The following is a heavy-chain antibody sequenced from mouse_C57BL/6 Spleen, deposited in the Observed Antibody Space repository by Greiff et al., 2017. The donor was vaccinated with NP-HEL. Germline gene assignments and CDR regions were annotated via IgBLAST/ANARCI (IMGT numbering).Heavy chain of an antibody. Sequence: ESGPGLVKPSQSLSLTCSVTGYSITSGYYWNWIRQFPGNKLEWMGYISYDGSNNYNPSLQNRISITRNTSKNQFFLKLNSVTTEDTATYYCARWLVYYAMDYWGQGTSVTVSS. J-gene: IGHJ4*01. D-gene: IGHD2-2*01. CDR3: ARWLVYYAMDY. CDR2: ISYDGSN. CDR1: GYSITSGYY. V-gene: IGHV3-6*01.